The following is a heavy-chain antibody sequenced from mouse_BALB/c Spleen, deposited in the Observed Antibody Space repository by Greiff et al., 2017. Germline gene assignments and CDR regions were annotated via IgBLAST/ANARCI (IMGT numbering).Heavy chain of an antibody. V-gene: IGHV1S135*01. CDR3: ARGGWLLPIDY. Sequence: EVKLMESGPQLVRPGASVKISCKASGYSFTSYYMHWVKQSHGKSLEWIGYIDPFNGGTSYNQKFKGKATLTVDKSSSTAYMHLSSLTSEDSAVYYCARGGWLLPIDYWGQGTTLTVSS. CDR1: GYSFTSYY. J-gene: IGHJ2*01. CDR2: IDPFNGGT. D-gene: IGHD2-3*01.